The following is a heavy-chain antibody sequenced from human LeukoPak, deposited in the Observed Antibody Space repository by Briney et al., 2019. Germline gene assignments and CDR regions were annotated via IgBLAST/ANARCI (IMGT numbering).Heavy chain of an antibody. CDR3: ARDQSDYDILTGYENWFDP. Sequence: SETLSLTCTVSGGSISSYYWTWIRQPPGKGLERIGYIYYSGSTNYNPSLKSRVTISVDTSKNQFSLKLSSVTAADTAVYYCARDQSDYDILTGYENWFDPWGQGTLVTVSS. V-gene: IGHV4-59*01. J-gene: IGHJ5*02. CDR1: GGSISSYY. CDR2: IYYSGST. D-gene: IGHD3-9*01.